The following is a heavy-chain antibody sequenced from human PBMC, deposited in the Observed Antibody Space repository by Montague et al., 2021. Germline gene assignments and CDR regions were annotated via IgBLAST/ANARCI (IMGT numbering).Heavy chain of an antibody. V-gene: IGHV4-31*03. CDR2: IYYSGFT. CDR1: ASSISSGGYS. CDR3: ARVTDSSGYYWGAFDI. D-gene: IGHD3-22*01. Sequence: TLSLTCTVSASSISSGGYSLSWIRQHPAKGLEWIGYIYYSGFTYSNPSLKSRVSISVDTSKNQFSLKLSSVTAADTAVYYCARVTDSSGYYWGAFDIWGHGTMVTVS. J-gene: IGHJ3*02.